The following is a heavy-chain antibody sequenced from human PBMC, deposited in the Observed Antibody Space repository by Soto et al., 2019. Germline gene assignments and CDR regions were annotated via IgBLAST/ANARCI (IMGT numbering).Heavy chain of an antibody. CDR3: ARHPTTEYNWFDP. CDR2: IYYSGST. CDR1: GGSISSYY. V-gene: IGHV4-59*08. Sequence: SETLSLTCTVSGGSISSYYWSWIRQPPGKGLEWIGYIYYSGSTNYNPSLKSRVTISVDTSRNQFSLKLSSVTAADTAVYYCARHPTTEYNWFDPWGQGTLVTVSS. J-gene: IGHJ5*02. D-gene: IGHD4-17*01.